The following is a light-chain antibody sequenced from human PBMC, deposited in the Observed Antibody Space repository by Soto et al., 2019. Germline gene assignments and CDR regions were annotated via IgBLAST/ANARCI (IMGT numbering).Light chain of an antibody. CDR1: SSDMGDYA. V-gene: IGLV1-51*02. CDR2: ENN. J-gene: IGLJ3*02. CDR3: LGWDTSPTPWV. Sequence: QSVLTQPPSVSAAPGQKVTISCSGSSSDMGDYAVSWYQQLPETAPKILSYENNKRPSGIPDRISGSKSGTSATLGITGLWPEDKTDYFFLGWDTSPTPWVFGGGTKVTVL.